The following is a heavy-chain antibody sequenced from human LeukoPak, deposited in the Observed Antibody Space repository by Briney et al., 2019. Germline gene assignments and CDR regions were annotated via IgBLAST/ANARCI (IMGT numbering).Heavy chain of an antibody. CDR3: ARGYYDSSGYPTYDAFDI. CDR1: GFTFSSYW. D-gene: IGHD3-22*01. V-gene: IGHV3-74*01. Sequence: GGSLRLSCAASGFTFSSYWMHWVRQAPGKGLVWVSRINSDGSSTSYADSVKGRFTISRDNAKNSLYLQMNSLRAEDTAVYYCARGYYDSSGYPTYDAFDIWGQGTMVTVSS. CDR2: INSDGSST. J-gene: IGHJ3*02.